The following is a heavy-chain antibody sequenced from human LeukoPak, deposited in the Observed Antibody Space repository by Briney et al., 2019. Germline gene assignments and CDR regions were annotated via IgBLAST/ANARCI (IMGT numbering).Heavy chain of an antibody. J-gene: IGHJ4*02. Sequence: GGSLRLSCAASGFTFSNAWMSRVRQAPGKGLEWVGRIKSKTDGGTTDYAAPVKGRFTISRDDSKDTLYLQMNSLKTEDTAVYYCTTDYSSGWYSPPSIDYWGQGTLVTVSS. V-gene: IGHV3-15*01. CDR3: TTDYSSGWYSPPSIDY. CDR2: IKSKTDGGTT. D-gene: IGHD6-19*01. CDR1: GFTFSNAW.